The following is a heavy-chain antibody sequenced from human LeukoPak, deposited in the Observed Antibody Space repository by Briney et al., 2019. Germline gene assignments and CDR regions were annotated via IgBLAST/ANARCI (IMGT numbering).Heavy chain of an antibody. Sequence: GGSLRLSCAASGFTFTNYAMSWIRQAPGKGLEWVSAISGSGGSTYYADSVKGRFTISRDNSKSTLYLQMNSLRADDTALYYCAKEYSGHDYWGQGTLVTVSS. CDR2: ISGSGGST. D-gene: IGHD5-18*01. CDR1: GFTFTNYA. CDR3: AKEYSGHDY. V-gene: IGHV3-23*01. J-gene: IGHJ4*02.